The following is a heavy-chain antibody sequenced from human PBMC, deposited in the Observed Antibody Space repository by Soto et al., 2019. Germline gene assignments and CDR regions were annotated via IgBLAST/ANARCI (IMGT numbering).Heavy chain of an antibody. D-gene: IGHD5-12*01. V-gene: IGHV4-39*01. J-gene: IGHJ4*02. CDR1: DDSINSDKYY. CDR2: IYYRGNA. Sequence: PSETLSLTCSVSDDSINSDKYYWGWIRQPPGKGLEWIGSIYYRGNAYYNPSLQTRATISLDKSKSQFSLKLDSVTAADSAVYFCARLEGLATISYYFDFWGPGALVTVSS. CDR3: ARLEGLATISYYFDF.